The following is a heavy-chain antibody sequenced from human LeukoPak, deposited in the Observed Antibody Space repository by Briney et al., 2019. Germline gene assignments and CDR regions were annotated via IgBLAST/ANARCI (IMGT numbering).Heavy chain of an antibody. V-gene: IGHV1-69*05. Sequence: ASVKVSCKASGYTFTSYGISWVRQAPGQGLEWMGRIIPIFGTANYAQKFQGRVTITTDESTSTAYMELSSLRSEDTAVYYCARTNINWNDVWGQGTLVTVSS. D-gene: IGHD2-8*01. CDR3: ARTNINWNDV. J-gene: IGHJ5*02. CDR1: GYTFTSYG. CDR2: IIPIFGTA.